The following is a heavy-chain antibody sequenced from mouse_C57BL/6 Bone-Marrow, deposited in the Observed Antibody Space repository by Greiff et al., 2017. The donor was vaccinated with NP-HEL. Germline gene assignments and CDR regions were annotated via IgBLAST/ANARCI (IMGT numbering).Heavy chain of an antibody. J-gene: IGHJ4*01. CDR3: ARQVYYSNYGGYAMDY. CDR2: ISSGGSYT. CDR1: GFTFSSYG. D-gene: IGHD2-5*01. Sequence: EVKLVESGGDLVKPGGSLKLSCAASGFTFSSYGMSWVRQTPDKRLAWVATISSGGSYTYYPDSVKGRFTISRDNAKNTLYLQMSSRKSEDTAMYYCARQVYYSNYGGYAMDYWGQGTSVTVSS. V-gene: IGHV5-6*01.